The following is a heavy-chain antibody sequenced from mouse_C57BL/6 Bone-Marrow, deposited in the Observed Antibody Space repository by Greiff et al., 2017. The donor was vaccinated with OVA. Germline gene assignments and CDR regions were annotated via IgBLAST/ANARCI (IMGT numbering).Heavy chain of an antibody. Sequence: QVQLQQPGAELVKPGASVKLSCKASGYTFTSYWMHWVQQRPGRGLEWIGRIDPNSGGTKYNEKFKSQATLTVDKTSSTAYMQLSSLTSKDSAVYYCARFSYYYGSSPIYWYFDVWGTGTTVTVSS. CDR2: IDPNSGGT. J-gene: IGHJ1*03. D-gene: IGHD1-1*01. CDR1: GYTFTSYW. V-gene: IGHV1-72*01. CDR3: ARFSYYYGSSPIYWYFDV.